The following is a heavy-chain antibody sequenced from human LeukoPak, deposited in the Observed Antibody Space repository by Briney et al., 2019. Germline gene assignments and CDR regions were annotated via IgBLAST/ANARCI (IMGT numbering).Heavy chain of an antibody. J-gene: IGHJ4*02. CDR3: ARDQYYDSSGLLDY. CDR2: INPNSGGT. CDR1: GYTFTGYY. Sequence: ASVKVSCKASGYTFTGYYMHWVRQAPGQGLEWMGRINPNSGGTNYAQKFQGRVTMTRDTSISTAYMELSRLRSDDTAVYYCARDQYYDSSGLLDYWGQGTLVTVSS. V-gene: IGHV1-2*06. D-gene: IGHD3-22*01.